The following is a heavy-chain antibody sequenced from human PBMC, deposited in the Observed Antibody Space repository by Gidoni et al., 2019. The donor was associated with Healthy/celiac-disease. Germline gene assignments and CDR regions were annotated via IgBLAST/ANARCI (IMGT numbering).Heavy chain of an antibody. D-gene: IGHD6-19*01. CDR1: GFTFISDA. Sequence: EVQLFVSGGGLVQPGGSLRPSRAASGFTFISDARSWVRQAPGKGLEWVSAISGSGGSTTYADSVKGRFTISRDNSKNTLYLQMNSLRAEDTAVYYCAKDLAVNDRVAGIFDYWGQGTLVTVSS. V-gene: IGHV3-23*01. J-gene: IGHJ4*02. CDR3: AKDLAVNDRVAGIFDY. CDR2: ISGSGGST.